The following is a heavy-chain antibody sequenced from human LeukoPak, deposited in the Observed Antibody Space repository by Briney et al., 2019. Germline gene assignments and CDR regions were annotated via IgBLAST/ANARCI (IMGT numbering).Heavy chain of an antibody. CDR2: ISGSGGST. D-gene: IGHD6-13*01. V-gene: IGHV3-23*01. Sequence: QTGESLRLSCAASGFTFSSYAMSWVRQAPGKGLEWVSAISGSGGSTYYADSVKGRFTISRDNSKNTLYLQMNSLRAEDTAVYYCAKDLLVAAALDYWGQGTLVTVSS. CDR1: GFTFSSYA. J-gene: IGHJ4*02. CDR3: AKDLLVAAALDY.